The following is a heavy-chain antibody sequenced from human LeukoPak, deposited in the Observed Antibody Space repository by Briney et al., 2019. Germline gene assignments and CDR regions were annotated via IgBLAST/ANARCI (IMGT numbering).Heavy chain of an antibody. CDR3: ARGGYGSGSYWAY. J-gene: IGHJ4*02. Sequence: SETLSLTCTVSGGSISSSSYYWGWIRQPPGKGLEWIGSIYYSGSTYYNPSLKSRVTISVDTSKNQFSLKLSSVTAADTAVYYCARGGYGSGSYWAYWGQGTLVTVSS. V-gene: IGHV4-39*07. D-gene: IGHD3-10*01. CDR1: GGSISSSSYY. CDR2: IYYSGST.